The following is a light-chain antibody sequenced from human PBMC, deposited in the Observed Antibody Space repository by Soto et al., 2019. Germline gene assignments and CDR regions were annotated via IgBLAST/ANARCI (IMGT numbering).Light chain of an antibody. CDR2: WAS. J-gene: IGKJ4*01. V-gene: IGKV4-1*01. CDR3: KQYYDAPQT. CDR1: QSLLYSPNNKNY. Sequence: DIVMTQSPDSLAVSLGERATIDCKSSQSLLYSPNNKNYLAWYQQKPGQPPKLLIYWASTRESGVPDRFTGGGSGTILLPTISSLQAEDVAFYYCKQYYDAPQTFGRGPKVKIK.